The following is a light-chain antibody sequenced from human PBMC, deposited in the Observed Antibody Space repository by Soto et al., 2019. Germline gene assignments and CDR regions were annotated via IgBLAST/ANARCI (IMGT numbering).Light chain of an antibody. CDR2: EVI. Sequence: QSVLTQPASVSGSPGQSITISCSGTSSDVGFYNYVSWFQQYPGKAPKLMIFEVINRPSGVSDRFSGSKSDNTASLTISGLQADDEADYFCTSYTTSSTWVFGGGTKLTVL. V-gene: IGLV2-14*01. J-gene: IGLJ3*02. CDR3: TSYTTSSTWV. CDR1: SSDVGFYNY.